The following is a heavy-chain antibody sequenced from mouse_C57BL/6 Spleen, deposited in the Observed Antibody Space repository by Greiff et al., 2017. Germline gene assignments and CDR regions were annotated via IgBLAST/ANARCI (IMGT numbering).Heavy chain of an antibody. CDR2: INPNNGGT. CDR1: GYTFTDYY. V-gene: IGHV1-26*01. J-gene: IGHJ2*01. CDR3: AKYYYGSSY. D-gene: IGHD1-1*01. Sequence: EVQLQQSGPELVKPGASVKISCKASGYTFTDYYMNWVKQSHGKSLEWIGDINPNNGGTSYNQKFKGKATLTVDKSSSTAYMELRSLTSADSAVYYCAKYYYGSSYWGQGTTLTVSS.